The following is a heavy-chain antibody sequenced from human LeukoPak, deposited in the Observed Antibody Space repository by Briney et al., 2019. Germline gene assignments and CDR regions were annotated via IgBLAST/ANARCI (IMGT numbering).Heavy chain of an antibody. CDR3: ARLSSGSYGDYYYYMDV. J-gene: IGHJ6*03. CDR2: INPNSGGT. CDR1: GYTFTGYY. Sequence: GASVKVSCKASGYTFTGYYMHWVRQAPGQGLEWMGWINPNSGGTNYAQKFQGRVTMTRNTSISTAYMELSSLRSEDTAVYYCARLSSGSYGDYYYYMDVWGKGTTVTISS. V-gene: IGHV1-2*02. D-gene: IGHD1-26*01.